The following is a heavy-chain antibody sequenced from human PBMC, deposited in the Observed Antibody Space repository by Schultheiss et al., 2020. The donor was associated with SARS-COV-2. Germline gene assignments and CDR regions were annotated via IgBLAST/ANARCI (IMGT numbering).Heavy chain of an antibody. V-gene: IGHV4-59*01. D-gene: IGHD3-3*01. CDR1: GGSISSYY. Sequence: SETLSLTCTVSGGSISSYYWSWIRQPPGKGLEWIGYIYYSGSTNYNPSLKSRVTISVDTSKNQFSLKLSSVTAADTAVYYCARGQRITIFGVVENWFDPWGQGTLVTVSS. CDR2: IYYSGST. J-gene: IGHJ5*02. CDR3: ARGQRITIFGVVENWFDP.